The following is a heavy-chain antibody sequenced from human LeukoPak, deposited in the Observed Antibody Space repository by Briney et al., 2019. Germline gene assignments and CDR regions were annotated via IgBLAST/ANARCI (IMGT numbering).Heavy chain of an antibody. CDR3: ARVRFPEYQLHHKFLPPQPLDY. V-gene: IGHV1-18*01. CDR1: GYTFTSYG. J-gene: IGHJ4*02. CDR2: ISAYNGNT. D-gene: IGHD2-2*01. Sequence: GASVKVSCKASGYTFTSYGISWVRQAPGQGLEWMGWISAYNGNTNYAQKLQGRVTMTTDTSTSTAYMELRSLRSDDTAVYYCARVRFPEYQLHHKFLPPQPLDYWGQGTLVTVSS.